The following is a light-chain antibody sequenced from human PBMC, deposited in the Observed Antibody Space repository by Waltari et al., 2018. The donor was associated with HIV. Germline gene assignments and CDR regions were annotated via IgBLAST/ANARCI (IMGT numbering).Light chain of an antibody. CDR2: DLT. V-gene: IGLV2-11*01. J-gene: IGLJ2*01. CDR1: SSDVGGYTY. Sequence: QSALTQPRSVSGSPGQSVTISCPATSSDVGGYTYVSWYQQLPGKAPKLMIYDLTERPSGVPDRFSGSKSGNTASLTISGLQAEDEADYYCCSFAGSYTWLFGGGTKLTVL. CDR3: CSFAGSYTWL.